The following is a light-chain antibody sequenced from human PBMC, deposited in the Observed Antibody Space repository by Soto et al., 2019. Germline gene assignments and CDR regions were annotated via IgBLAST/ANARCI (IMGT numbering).Light chain of an antibody. J-gene: IGKJ5*01. CDR1: QTINRC. CDR3: QRSYTMPYT. V-gene: IGKV1-39*01. CDR2: EAS. Sequence: DIQMTQSPSFQSASVGDRVTITCRASQTINRCLNWYQQISGKAPKIVIYEASTLPSGVPSRFSGSGSGTDFTLTISSLQPEDFATYFCQRSYTMPYTFGQGTRLEIK.